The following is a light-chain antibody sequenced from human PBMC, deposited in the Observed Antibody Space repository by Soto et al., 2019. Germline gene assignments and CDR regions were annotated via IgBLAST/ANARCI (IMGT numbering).Light chain of an antibody. CDR2: EVN. V-gene: IGLV2-8*01. CDR3: TSYAGYNNPVV. CDR1: SSDVGFYNY. Sequence: QSVLTQPPSASGSPGQSVTISCTGTSSDVGFYNYVSWYQQHPDKAPQLTIYEVNKRPSGVPDRFSGSKSGNTASLTVSGLQAEDEADYYCTSYAGYNNPVVFGGGTKLTVL. J-gene: IGLJ3*02.